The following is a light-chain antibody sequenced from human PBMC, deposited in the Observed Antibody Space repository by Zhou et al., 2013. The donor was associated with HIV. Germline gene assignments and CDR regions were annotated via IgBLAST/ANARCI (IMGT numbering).Light chain of an antibody. CDR3: QQYGSSPGPRYT. V-gene: IGKV3-20*01. J-gene: IGKJ2*01. CDR1: QSVSSSY. CDR2: GAS. Sequence: EIVLTQSPGTLSLSPGERATLSCRASQSVSSSYLAWYQQKPGQAPRLLIYGASSRATGIPDRFSGSGSGTDFTLTISRLEPEDFAVYYCQQYGSSPGPRYTFGQGTKLEIK.